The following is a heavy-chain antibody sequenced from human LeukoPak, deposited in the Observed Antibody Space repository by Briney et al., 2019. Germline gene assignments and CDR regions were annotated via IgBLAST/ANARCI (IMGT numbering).Heavy chain of an antibody. CDR3: ARTYDSSGYYFQH. J-gene: IGHJ1*01. CDR1: GDSVSSNSAA. V-gene: IGHV6-1*01. Sequence: QALSLTCAISGDSVSSNSAAWNWTRQSPSRGLEWLGRAYYRSRWYNDYAVSVKSRITINPDTSKNQFSLQLNSVTPDDTAVYYCARTYDSSGYYFQHWGQGTLVTVSS. D-gene: IGHD3-22*01. CDR2: AYYRSRWYN.